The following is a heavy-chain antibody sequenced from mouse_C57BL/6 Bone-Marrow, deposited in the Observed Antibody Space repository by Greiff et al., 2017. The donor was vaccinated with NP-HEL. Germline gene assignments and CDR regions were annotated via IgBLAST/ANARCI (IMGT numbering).Heavy chain of an antibody. D-gene: IGHD4-1*02. CDR3: AQRGRAGIAY. Sequence: QVQLQQPGAELVKPGASVKLSCKASGYTFTSYWMHWVKQSPGQGLEWIGMIHPNSGSTNYHEKFKSKATLTVDNSSSTAYMQLSSLTSEDSAVYYGAQRGRAGIAYWGQGTLVTVSA. V-gene: IGHV1-64*01. CDR2: IHPNSGST. CDR1: GYTFTSYW. J-gene: IGHJ3*01.